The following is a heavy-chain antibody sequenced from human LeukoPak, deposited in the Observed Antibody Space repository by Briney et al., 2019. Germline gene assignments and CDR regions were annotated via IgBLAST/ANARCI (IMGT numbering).Heavy chain of an antibody. CDR3: TRGLTGYFYGMDV. V-gene: IGHV3-9*01. D-gene: IGHD3-9*01. CDR2: SSWNSDSI. Sequence: PGGSLRLSCAASGFTFDDYAMHWVRQVPGKGLEWVSGSSWNSDSIGYADSVKGRFTISRDNAKNSLYLQMNSLRLEDTALYYCTRGLTGYFYGMDVWGQGTTATVSS. CDR1: GFTFDDYA. J-gene: IGHJ6*02.